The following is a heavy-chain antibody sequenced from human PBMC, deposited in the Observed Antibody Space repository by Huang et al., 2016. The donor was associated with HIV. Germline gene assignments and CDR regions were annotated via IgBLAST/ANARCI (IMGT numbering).Heavy chain of an antibody. CDR3: AKIPPLHANLATSGPGPVDY. CDR1: GFTFATYG. CDR2: IRSDGANK. V-gene: IGHV3-30*02. Sequence: QVQLVESGGGVVQPGGSLRLSCAASGFTFATYGMHWVRPAAGKGLEGWAFIRSDGANKYDADFGKGRFTISRDKSKNTLFLQMNTLRPEDTALYYCAKIPPLHANLATSGPGPVDYWGQGTLVTVSS. J-gene: IGHJ4*02. D-gene: IGHD6-13*01.